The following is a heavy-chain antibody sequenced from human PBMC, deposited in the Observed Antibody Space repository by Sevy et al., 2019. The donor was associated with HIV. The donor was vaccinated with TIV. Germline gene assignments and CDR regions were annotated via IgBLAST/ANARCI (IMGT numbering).Heavy chain of an antibody. CDR2: IYYSGTT. V-gene: IGHV4-39*01. D-gene: IGHD5-18*01. CDR3: ARSIQKWSTLDY. CDR1: GGSISSSDYY. Sequence: SETLSLTCIVSGGSISSSDYYWAWIRQPPGKGLEWIGSIYYSGTTYYNPSLKSRVTISVDTSKNQFSLKVSSVTAADTAVYYCARSIQKWSTLDYWGQGTLVTVSS. J-gene: IGHJ4*02.